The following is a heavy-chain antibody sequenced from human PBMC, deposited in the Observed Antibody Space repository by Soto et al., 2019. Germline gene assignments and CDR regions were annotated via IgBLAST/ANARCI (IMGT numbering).Heavy chain of an antibody. Sequence: GASVKVSCKASGGTFSSYAISWVRQAPGQGLEWMGGFIPIFGTANYAQKFQGRVTITADESTSTAYMELSSLRSEDTAVYYCARVYCSGGSCYLDAFDIWGQGTMVTVSS. CDR2: FIPIFGTA. D-gene: IGHD2-15*01. CDR3: ARVYCSGGSCYLDAFDI. CDR1: GGTFSSYA. V-gene: IGHV1-69*13. J-gene: IGHJ3*02.